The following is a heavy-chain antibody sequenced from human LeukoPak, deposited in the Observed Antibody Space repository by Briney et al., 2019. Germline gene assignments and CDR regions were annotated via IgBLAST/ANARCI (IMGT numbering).Heavy chain of an antibody. CDR3: ARHIMITFGGVIVPYYYYYMDV. V-gene: IGHV7-4-1*02. CDR1: GYTFTSYA. J-gene: IGHJ6*03. D-gene: IGHD3-16*02. CDR2: INTNTGNP. Sequence: ASVKVSCKASGYTFTSYAMNWVRQAPGQGLEWMGWINTNTGNPTYAQGFTGRFVFSLVTSVSTAYLQISSLKAEDTAVYYCARHIMITFGGVIVPYYYYYMDVWGKGTTLTVSS.